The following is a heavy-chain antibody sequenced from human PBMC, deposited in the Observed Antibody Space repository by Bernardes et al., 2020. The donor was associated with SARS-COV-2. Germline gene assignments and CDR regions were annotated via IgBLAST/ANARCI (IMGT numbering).Heavy chain of an antibody. CDR1: RFTFSRYA. J-gene: IGHJ6*04. V-gene: IGHV3-30*04. D-gene: IGHD2-8*01. CDR2: ISFDGRNK. Sequence: GGSLRLSCAASRFTFSRYALNWVRQAPGKGLEWVTIISFDGRNKYYADSVNGRFTISRDNSKNTLYLQMNSRRAEDTAVYYCARVPNPSGGGYNGKDVWGKGPTVTVSS. CDR3: ARVPNPSGGGYNGKDV.